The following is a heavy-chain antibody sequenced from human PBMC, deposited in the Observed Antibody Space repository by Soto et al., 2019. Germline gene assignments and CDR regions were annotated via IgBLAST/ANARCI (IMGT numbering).Heavy chain of an antibody. Sequence: ASVKVSCKASGYTFTSYYMHWVRQAPGQGLEWMGIINPSGGSTSYAQKFQGRVTMTRDTSTSTVYMELSSLRSEDTAVYYCARGPFLEWLSQRYYFDYWGQGNLVTVSS. D-gene: IGHD3-3*02. J-gene: IGHJ4*02. CDR3: ARGPFLEWLSQRYYFDY. CDR2: INPSGGST. CDR1: GYTFTSYY. V-gene: IGHV1-46*03.